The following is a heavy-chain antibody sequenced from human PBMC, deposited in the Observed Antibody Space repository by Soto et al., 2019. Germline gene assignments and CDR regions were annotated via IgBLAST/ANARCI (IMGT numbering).Heavy chain of an antibody. D-gene: IGHD5-12*01. CDR3: AKGCSGYDYAN. CDR2: INSDGSRI. J-gene: IGHJ4*02. Sequence: GGSLRLSCVASGFTFSSYWMHWVRQAPGKGLVWVSRINSDGSRITYADSVKGRFTISRDNAKNTLYLQMNSLSAEDTAVYFCAKGCSGYDYANWGQGSLVTVSS. V-gene: IGHV3-74*01. CDR1: GFTFSSYW.